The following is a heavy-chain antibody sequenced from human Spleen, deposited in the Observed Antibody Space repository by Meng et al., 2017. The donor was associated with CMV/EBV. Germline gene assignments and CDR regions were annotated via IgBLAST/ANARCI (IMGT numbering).Heavy chain of an antibody. Sequence: GESLKISCAASGFTFSSYAMSWVRQAPGKGLEWVSVIYSGGSSTYYADSVKGRFTISRDNSKNTLYLQMNSLRAEDTAVYYCAKSRILSYGYDFWSGYYPGYYYYGMDVWGQGTTVTVSS. V-gene: IGHV3-23*03. CDR1: GFTFSSYA. D-gene: IGHD3-3*01. CDR2: IYSGGSST. J-gene: IGHJ6*02. CDR3: AKSRILSYGYDFWSGYYPGYYYYGMDV.